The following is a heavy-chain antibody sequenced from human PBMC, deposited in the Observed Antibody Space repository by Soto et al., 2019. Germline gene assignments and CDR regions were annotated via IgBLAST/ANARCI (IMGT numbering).Heavy chain of an antibody. D-gene: IGHD2-15*01. CDR3: ARAEPRYCSGGSCYEYFQH. V-gene: IGHV4-59*08. CDR1: GGSISSYY. Sequence: QVQLQESGPGLVKPSETLSLTCTVSGGSISSYYWSWIRQPPGKGLEWIGYIYYSGSTNYNPSLKSRVTISVDTSKNQFSLKLSSVTAADTAVYYCARAEPRYCSGGSCYEYFQHWGQGTLVTVSS. CDR2: IYYSGST. J-gene: IGHJ1*01.